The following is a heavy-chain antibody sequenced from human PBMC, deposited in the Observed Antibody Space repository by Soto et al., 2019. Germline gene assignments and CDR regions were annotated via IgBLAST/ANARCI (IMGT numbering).Heavy chain of an antibody. D-gene: IGHD2-21*02. CDR2: VFHSGSV. J-gene: IGHJ6*02. V-gene: IGHV4-30-4*08. CDR3: AREDDGGDRDYYGLDV. CDR1: GGSISGDYYH. Sequence: QVQLQQSGPGLVKPSQTLSLTCTVSGGSISGDYYHWTWIRQSPGKGLEWIGYVFHSGSVLYNPSFKSRLNISVDTSKNQFSLRLSSVTAADTAVYFCAREDDGGDRDYYGLDVWGQGTTVTVSS.